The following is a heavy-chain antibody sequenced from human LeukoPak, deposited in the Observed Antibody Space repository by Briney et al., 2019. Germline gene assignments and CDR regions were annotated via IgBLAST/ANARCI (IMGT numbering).Heavy chain of an antibody. V-gene: IGHV3-21*01. CDR2: ISSSSSYI. CDR1: GFTFSSYS. CDR3: ASEYTRFLEEDY. J-gene: IGHJ4*02. D-gene: IGHD3-3*01. Sequence: PGGSLRLSCAASGFTFSSYSMNWVRQAPGKGLEWVSSISSSSSYIYYADSVKGRFTVSRDNAKNSLYLQMNSLRAEDTAVYYCASEYTRFLEEDYWGQGTLVTVS.